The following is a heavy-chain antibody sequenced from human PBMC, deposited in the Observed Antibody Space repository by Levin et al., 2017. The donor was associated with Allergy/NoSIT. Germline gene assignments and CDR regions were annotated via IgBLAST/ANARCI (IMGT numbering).Heavy chain of an antibody. CDR2: INYRGST. CDR3: ARNRIVVAGGTDYYYGMDV. D-gene: IGHD6-19*01. Sequence: SQTLSLTCTVSGGSVSSGTYYWSWIRQPPGKGLEWIGYINYRGSTNYNPSLQSRVTISVDTSNHEFSLKLSSVTAADTAVYYCARNRIVVAGGTDYYYGMDVWGQGTTVTVSS. J-gene: IGHJ6*02. V-gene: IGHV4-61*01. CDR1: GGSVSSGTYY.